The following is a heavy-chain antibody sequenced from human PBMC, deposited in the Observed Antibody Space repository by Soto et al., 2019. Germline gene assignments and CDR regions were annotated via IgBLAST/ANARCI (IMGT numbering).Heavy chain of an antibody. CDR2: TYYRSKWYN. V-gene: IGHV6-1*01. CDR3: ATDLSLAGCPQCFDY. Sequence: SQTLSLTCAISGDSVSSNSAAWNWIRQSPSRGLEWLGRTYYRSKWYNDYAVSVKSRITINPDTSKNRFSLQLNSVTPEDTAVDYCATDLSLAGCPQCFDYWGQGTLVTVSS. CDR1: GDSVSSNSAA. D-gene: IGHD3-3*02. J-gene: IGHJ4*02.